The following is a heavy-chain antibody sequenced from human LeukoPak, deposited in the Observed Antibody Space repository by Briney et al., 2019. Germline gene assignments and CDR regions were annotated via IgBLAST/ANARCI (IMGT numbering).Heavy chain of an antibody. CDR1: GYIFTTYG. CDR3: ARHQLSYYYGSGSYYPF. J-gene: IGHJ4*02. Sequence: ASVKVSCKASGYIFTTYGISWVRQAPGQGLEWMGWISAYNGNTNYEQKFQGRVTMTTDTSTSTAYIELRSLRSDDTALYYCARHQLSYYYGSGSYYPFWGQGTLVTVSS. V-gene: IGHV1-18*01. D-gene: IGHD3-10*01. CDR2: ISAYNGNT.